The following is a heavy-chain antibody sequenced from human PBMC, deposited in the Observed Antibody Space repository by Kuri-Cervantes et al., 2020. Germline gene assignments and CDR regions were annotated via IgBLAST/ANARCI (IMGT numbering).Heavy chain of an antibody. J-gene: IGHJ4*02. CDR3: AKGGYSYAKGNFDY. V-gene: IGHV3-9*01. CDR2: ISWNSGSI. Sequence: SLKISCAASGFTFDDYAMHWVRQAPGKGLEWVSGISWNSGSIGYADSVKGRFTISRGNSKNTLYLQMNSLRAEDTAVYYCAKGGYSYAKGNFDYWGQGTLVTVSS. CDR1: GFTFDDYA. D-gene: IGHD5-18*01.